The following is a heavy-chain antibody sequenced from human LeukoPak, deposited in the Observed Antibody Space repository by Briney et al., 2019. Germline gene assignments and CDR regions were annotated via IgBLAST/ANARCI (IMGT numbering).Heavy chain of an antibody. CDR1: GFTFSKYW. CDR3: ARDSSSGGYSYGEEVGDY. Sequence: PGGSLRLSCAASGFTFSKYWIHWVRQAPGKGLVWISRIEGDGITRNYADSVKGRFTISRDNAKNSLYLQMNSLRAEDTAVYYCARDSSSGGYSYGEEVGDYWGQRTLVTVSS. D-gene: IGHD5-18*01. V-gene: IGHV3-74*01. J-gene: IGHJ4*02. CDR2: IEGDGITR.